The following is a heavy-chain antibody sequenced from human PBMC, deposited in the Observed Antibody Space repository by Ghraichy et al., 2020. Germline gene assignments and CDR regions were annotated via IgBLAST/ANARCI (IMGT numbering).Heavy chain of an antibody. CDR1: GGSFSGYY. CDR2: INHSGST. V-gene: IGHV4-34*01. D-gene: IGHD4-17*01. CDR3: ARLDYGDYSPYVSN. J-gene: IGHJ4*02. Sequence: SETLSLTCAVYGGSFSGYYWSWIRQPPGKGLEWIGEINHSGSTNYNPSLKSRVTISVDTSKNQFSLKLSSVTAADTAVYYCARLDYGDYSPYVSNWGQGTLVTVSS.